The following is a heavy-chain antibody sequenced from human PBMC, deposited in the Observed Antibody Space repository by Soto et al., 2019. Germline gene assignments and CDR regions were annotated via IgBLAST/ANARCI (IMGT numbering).Heavy chain of an antibody. J-gene: IGHJ4*02. CDR3: VASDLSFDH. V-gene: IGHV1-69*13. Sequence: GASVKVSCKASGGTFSSYAISWVRQAPGQGLEWMGGIIPIFGTANYAQKFQGRVTITADESTSTAYMELSSLRDEDTAVYHCVASDLSFDHWGQGTLVTVSS. D-gene: IGHD3-16*02. CDR2: IIPIFGTA. CDR1: GGTFSSYA.